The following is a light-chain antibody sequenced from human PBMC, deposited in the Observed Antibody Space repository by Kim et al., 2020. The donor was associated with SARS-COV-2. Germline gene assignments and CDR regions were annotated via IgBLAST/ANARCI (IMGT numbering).Light chain of an antibody. CDR3: QSHDVNNNWV. Sequence: KTVTISCTRSSGRSGSSYVHWFQQRPGSAPTSVIYEDNQRPSGVPDRFSGSIDGSSNSASLTISGLRTEDEADYYCQSHDVNNNWVFGGGTKLTVL. CDR2: EDN. V-gene: IGLV6-57*03. CDR1: SGRSGSSY. J-gene: IGLJ3*02.